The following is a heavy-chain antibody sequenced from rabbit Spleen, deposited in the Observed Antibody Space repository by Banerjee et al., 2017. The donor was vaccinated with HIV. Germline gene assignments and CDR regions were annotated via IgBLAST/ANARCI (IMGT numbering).Heavy chain of an antibody. CDR2: INTATGKA. Sequence: QEQVKESGGGLVQPGGSLKLSCKASGFDFSSYGVSWVRQAPGKGLEWIACINTATGKAVYANWAKGRFTISKTSSNTVTLQMTSLTAADTATCFCARDLLGVIGWNFNLWGQGTLVTVS. V-gene: IGHV1S45*01. J-gene: IGHJ4*01. D-gene: IGHD1-1*01. CDR3: ARDLLGVIGWNFNL. CDR1: GFDFSSYG.